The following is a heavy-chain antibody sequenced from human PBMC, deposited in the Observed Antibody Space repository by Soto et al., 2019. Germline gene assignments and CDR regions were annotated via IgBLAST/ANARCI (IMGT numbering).Heavy chain of an antibody. V-gene: IGHV3-30-3*01. CDR3: ARGDRGSVWYVPYFDS. Sequence: PGGSLRLSCAASGFTFSTYTMHWVRQAPGKGLEWVAVISYDGSNKYYADSVKGRFTISRDNSKNTLYLQMSSLRVEDTAVYYCARGDRGSVWYVPYFDSWGQGTLVTVST. D-gene: IGHD6-19*01. CDR1: GFTFSTYT. CDR2: ISYDGSNK. J-gene: IGHJ4*02.